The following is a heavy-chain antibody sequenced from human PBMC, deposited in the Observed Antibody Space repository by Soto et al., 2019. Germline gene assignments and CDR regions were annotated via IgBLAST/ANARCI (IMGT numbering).Heavy chain of an antibody. CDR1: GGSISSYY. V-gene: IGHV4-59*08. Sequence: QVQLQESGPGLVKPSETLSLTCTVSGGSISSYYWSWIRQPPGKGLEWIGYIYYSGSTNYNPSLKSRVTISVDTSKNQFSLKLSSVTAADTAVYYCARRGTGYCSGGSCQRRPFDIWGQGTMVTVSS. CDR3: ARRGTGYCSGGSCQRRPFDI. J-gene: IGHJ3*02. CDR2: IYYSGST. D-gene: IGHD2-15*01.